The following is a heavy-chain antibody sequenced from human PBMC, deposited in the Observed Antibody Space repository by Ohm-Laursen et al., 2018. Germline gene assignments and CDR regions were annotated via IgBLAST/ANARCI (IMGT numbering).Heavy chain of an antibody. J-gene: IGHJ2*01. V-gene: IGHV3-21*01. CDR1: GFTFTSHT. Sequence: SLRLSCTASGFTFTSHTMNWVRQAPGKGLEWVSSISSSSSYIYFADSVTGRFTISRDNAQDSLYLQMNSLRAEDTAVYFCARYYYDSSGYSRYFDLWGRGTLVTVSS. CDR2: ISSSSSYI. D-gene: IGHD3-22*01. CDR3: ARYYYDSSGYSRYFDL.